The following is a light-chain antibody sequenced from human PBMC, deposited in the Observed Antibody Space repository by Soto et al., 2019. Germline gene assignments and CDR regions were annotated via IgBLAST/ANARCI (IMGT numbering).Light chain of an antibody. CDR1: QSLVSNH. V-gene: IGKV3-20*01. Sequence: EIVLTQSPGTLSLSPGERATLSCRASQSLVSNHLAWYQQKPGQAPRLLIYGASSRATGIPDRFSGSGSGTDFTLSISRVEPEDVAVYYCQQYQIAPQTVGEGTNVEIK. CDR2: GAS. CDR3: QQYQIAPQT. J-gene: IGKJ1*01.